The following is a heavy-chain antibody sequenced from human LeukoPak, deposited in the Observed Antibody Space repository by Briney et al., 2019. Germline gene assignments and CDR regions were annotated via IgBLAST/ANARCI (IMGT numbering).Heavy chain of an antibody. CDR1: GFTVSSNY. J-gene: IGHJ4*02. D-gene: IGHD3-10*01. CDR3: AKVLYGSGSYYFSYFDY. Sequence: PGGSLRLSCAASGFTVSSNYMSWVRQAPGKGLEWVSVIYSGGSTYYADSVKGRFTISRDNSKNTLYLQMNSLRAEDTAVYYCAKVLYGSGSYYFSYFDYWGQGTLVTVSS. CDR2: IYSGGST. V-gene: IGHV3-66*01.